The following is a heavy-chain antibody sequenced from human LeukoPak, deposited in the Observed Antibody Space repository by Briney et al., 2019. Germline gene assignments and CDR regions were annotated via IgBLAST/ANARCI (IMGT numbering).Heavy chain of an antibody. Sequence: ASVKVSCKASGYTFTGYYMHWVRQAPGQGLEWMGWINPNSGGTNYAQKFQGRATMTRDTSISTAYMELSRLRSDDTAVYYCARITMVRGVILDYWGQGTLVTVSS. D-gene: IGHD3-10*01. CDR2: INPNSGGT. CDR1: GYTFTGYY. V-gene: IGHV1-2*02. CDR3: ARITMVRGVILDY. J-gene: IGHJ4*02.